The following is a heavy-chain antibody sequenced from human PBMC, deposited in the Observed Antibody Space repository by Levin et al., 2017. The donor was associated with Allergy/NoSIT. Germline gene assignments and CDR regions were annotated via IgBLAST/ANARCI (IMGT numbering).Heavy chain of an antibody. J-gene: IGHJ6*03. D-gene: IGHD3-10*01. CDR2: ISYDGSNK. CDR3: ARDGWFGDPPYYYMDV. V-gene: IGHV3-30-3*01. CDR1: GFTFSSYA. Sequence: QPGGSLRLSCAASGFTFSSYAMHWVRQAPGKGLEWVAVISYDGSNKYYADSVKGRFTISRDNSKNTLYLQMNSLRAEDTAVYYCARDGWFGDPPYYYMDVWGKGTTVTVSS.